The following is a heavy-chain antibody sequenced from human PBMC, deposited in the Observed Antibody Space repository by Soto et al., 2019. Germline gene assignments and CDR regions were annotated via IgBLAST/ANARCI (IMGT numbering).Heavy chain of an antibody. CDR1: GFIFKDFA. V-gene: IGHV3-23*01. D-gene: IGHD2-15*01. CDR2: ITTSDDIT. CDR3: TKGDSSGYFDPSAGYSTPDH. Sequence: EVQLFESGGGLVEPGESLRLSCAASGFIFKDFAMSWVRQAPGKGLEWVSTITTSDDITYSADSVRGRFTISRDNSANTLFLQMSSLRGDETATYCRTKGDSSGYFDPSAGYSTPDHWGQGTLVTVSS. J-gene: IGHJ5*02.